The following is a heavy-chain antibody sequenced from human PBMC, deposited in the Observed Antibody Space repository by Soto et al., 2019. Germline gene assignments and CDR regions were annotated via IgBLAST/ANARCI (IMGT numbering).Heavy chain of an antibody. CDR1: VGSFSGYY. V-gene: IGHV4-34*01. CDR2: INHSGST. J-gene: IGHJ5*02. CDR3: ARARRRVSGGYRYNWFDP. D-gene: IGHD5-12*01. Sequence: PPGPMSVTCSVYVGSFSGYYWSCVLKPTLKGLEWIGEINHSGSTNYNPSLKSRVTISVDTSKDQFSLKLSSVTAADTAVYYCARARRRVSGGYRYNWFDPWGNGTLVTV.